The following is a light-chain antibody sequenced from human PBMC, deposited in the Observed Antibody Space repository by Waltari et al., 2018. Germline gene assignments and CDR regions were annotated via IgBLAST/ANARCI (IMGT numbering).Light chain of an antibody. CDR1: RPNLGNNY. Sequence: QSLLTQPPSVSAAPGQKVTIPCSGRRPNLGNNYLSWYQQPPGTAPKLLIYDNDKRPSGIPDRISGSKAGTSATLAITGLQTGDEADYYCGTWDSSLSAGVFGGGTKLTVL. CDR2: DND. CDR3: GTWDSSLSAGV. V-gene: IGLV1-51*01. J-gene: IGLJ3*02.